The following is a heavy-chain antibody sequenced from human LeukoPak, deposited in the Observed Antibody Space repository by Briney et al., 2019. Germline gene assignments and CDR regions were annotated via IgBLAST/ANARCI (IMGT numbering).Heavy chain of an antibody. CDR1: GFTFSGSA. CDR2: IRSKANSYAT. J-gene: IGHJ4*02. D-gene: IGHD6-19*01. CDR3: TTHPPDSSGWRETLDY. Sequence: PGGSLRLSCAASGFTFSGSAMHWVRQAPGKGLEWVGRIRSKANSYATAYAASVKGRFTISRDDSKNTAYLQMNSLKTEDTAVYYCTTHPPDSSGWRETLDYWGQGTLVTVSS. V-gene: IGHV3-73*01.